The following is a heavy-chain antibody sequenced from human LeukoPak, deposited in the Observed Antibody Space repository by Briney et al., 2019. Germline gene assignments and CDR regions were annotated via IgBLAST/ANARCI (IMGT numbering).Heavy chain of an antibody. Sequence: PGGSLRLSCAASGFTFSSYAMSWVRQAPGKGLEWVSAISGSGGSTYYADSVEGRFTISRDNAKNSLYLQMSSLRAEDTAVFYCARAGPSCNWAFLDIWGQGTMVTVS. J-gene: IGHJ3*02. D-gene: IGHD2-15*01. V-gene: IGHV3-23*01. CDR2: ISGSGGST. CDR3: ARAGPSCNWAFLDI. CDR1: GFTFSSYA.